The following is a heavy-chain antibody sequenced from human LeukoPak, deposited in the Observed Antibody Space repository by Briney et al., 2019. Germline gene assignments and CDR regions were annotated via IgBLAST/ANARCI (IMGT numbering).Heavy chain of an antibody. V-gene: IGHV1-69*01. CDR3: ARVRREDGYNIHFDY. CDR1: GFTFSSYA. J-gene: IGHJ4*02. CDR2: IIPIFGTA. D-gene: IGHD5-24*01. Sequence: GGSLRLSCAASGFTFSSYAISWVRQAPGQGLEWMGGIIPIFGTANYAQKFQGRVTITADESTSTAYMELSSLRSEDTAVYYCARVRREDGYNIHFDYWGQGTLVTVSS.